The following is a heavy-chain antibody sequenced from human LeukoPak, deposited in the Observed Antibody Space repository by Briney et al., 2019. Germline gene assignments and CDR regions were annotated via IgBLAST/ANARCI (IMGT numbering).Heavy chain of an antibody. CDR3: ARDEGSGSYLDY. V-gene: IGHV3-23*01. D-gene: IGHD3-10*01. Sequence: GGSLRLSCAASGFSFSGYDMSWVRQAPGKGLEWVSAISGSGGSTYYADSVKGRFTISRDNSKNTPYLQMNSLRVEDTAVFYCARDEGSGSYLDYWGQGTLVAVSS. J-gene: IGHJ4*02. CDR2: ISGSGGST. CDR1: GFSFSGYD.